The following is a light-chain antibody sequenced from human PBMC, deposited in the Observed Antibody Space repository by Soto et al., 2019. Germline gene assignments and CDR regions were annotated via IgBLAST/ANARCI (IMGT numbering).Light chain of an antibody. J-gene: IGKJ2*01. CDR2: AAS. V-gene: IGKV3-20*01. CDR3: HQYDSSSYT. CDR1: QSISSSY. Sequence: EIVLTQSPGTLSLSPGERATLSCRASQSISSSYLAWYQQKPGQATRLLIYAASSRATGIPDRFSGSGSGTDFTLTISRLEPEDFAVYYCHQYDSSSYTFGQGTKVEIK.